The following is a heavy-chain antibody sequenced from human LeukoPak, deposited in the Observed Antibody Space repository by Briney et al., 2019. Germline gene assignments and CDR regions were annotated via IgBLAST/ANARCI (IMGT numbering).Heavy chain of an antibody. CDR1: GFTFSSYA. J-gene: IGHJ4*02. D-gene: IGHD6-19*01. Sequence: PGGSLRLSCAASGFTFSSYAMSWVRQAPGKGLEWVSAISGSGGTTYYADSVKGRFTISRDNSKNTLYLQMNSLRAEDAAVYYCAKVSKQWLTYSDYWGQGTLVTVSS. V-gene: IGHV3-23*01. CDR3: AKVSKQWLTYSDY. CDR2: ISGSGGTT.